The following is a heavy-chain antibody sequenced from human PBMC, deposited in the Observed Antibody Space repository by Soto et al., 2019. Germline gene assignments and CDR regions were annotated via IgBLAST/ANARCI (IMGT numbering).Heavy chain of an antibody. Sequence: QVQLLQSGPGLVKPSQTLSLTCAISGDSVSSTSATWVWIRQSPSRALEWLGRTYYRSRWFNDFGVSVKSRITINADTSKNQFSLQLNSVTPEDTAVYYCARECRDNRLVGIDIWGQGTMVTVSS. CDR2: TYYRSRWFN. CDR3: ARECRDNRLVGIDI. CDR1: GDSVSSTSAT. V-gene: IGHV6-1*02. J-gene: IGHJ3*02. D-gene: IGHD6-19*01.